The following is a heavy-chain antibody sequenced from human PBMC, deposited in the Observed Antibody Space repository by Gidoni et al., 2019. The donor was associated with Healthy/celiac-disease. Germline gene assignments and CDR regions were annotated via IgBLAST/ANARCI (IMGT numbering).Heavy chain of an antibody. Sequence: QVQLVESGGGLVKPGGSLRLSCAASAFTFSDYYMSWIRQAPGKGLEWVSYISSSGSTIYYADSVKGRFTISRDNAKNSLYLQMNSLRAEDTAVYYCASAYCGGDCYSLPEYFQHWGQGTLVTVSS. J-gene: IGHJ1*01. CDR1: AFTFSDYY. V-gene: IGHV3-11*01. CDR3: ASAYCGGDCYSLPEYFQH. CDR2: ISSSGSTI. D-gene: IGHD2-21*02.